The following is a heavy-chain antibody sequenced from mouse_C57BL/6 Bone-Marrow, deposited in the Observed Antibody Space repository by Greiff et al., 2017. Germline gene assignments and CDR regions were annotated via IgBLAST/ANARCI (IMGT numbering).Heavy chain of an antibody. CDR1: GFNIKDDY. Sequence: VQLQQSGAELVRPGASVKLSCTASGFNIKDDYMHWVKQRPEQGLEWIGWIDPENGDTEYASKFQGKATITADPSSNTASLQLSSLTSEDTAGYYCTTDTTVEGDCWGQGTTLTVSS. V-gene: IGHV14-4*01. J-gene: IGHJ2*01. CDR3: TTDTTVEGDC. CDR2: IDPENGDT. D-gene: IGHD1-1*01.